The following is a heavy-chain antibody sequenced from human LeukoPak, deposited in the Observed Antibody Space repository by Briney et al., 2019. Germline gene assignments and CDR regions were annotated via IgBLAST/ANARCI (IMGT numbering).Heavy chain of an antibody. D-gene: IGHD2-2*01. CDR1: GYSFTGYY. CDR2: INPKSGGT. V-gene: IGHV1-2*02. CDR3: ARGYCDSTSCFDAFDI. J-gene: IGHJ3*02. Sequence: GASVKVSCKASGYSFTGYYIHWVRQAPGQGLEWMGWINPKSGGTDYSQKFQGRVTMTRDTSISTAYVELSRVTSDDTAVYYCARGYCDSTSCFDAFDIWGQGAMVTVSS.